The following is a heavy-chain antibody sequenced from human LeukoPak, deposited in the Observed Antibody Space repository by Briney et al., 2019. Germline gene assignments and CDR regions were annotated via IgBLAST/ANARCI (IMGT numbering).Heavy chain of an antibody. CDR3: ARDHVVDGLVYDY. J-gene: IGHJ4*02. Sequence: PGGSLRLSCAASGLTFRSHWMSWVRQAPGKGLEWVANINQGGSEKYYVDSVKGRFTISRDNAKNSLYLQMNSLRAEDTVVYYCARDHVVDGLVYDYWGQGALVTVSS. CDR1: GLTFRSHW. CDR2: INQGGSEK. V-gene: IGHV3-7*01. D-gene: IGHD2-15*01.